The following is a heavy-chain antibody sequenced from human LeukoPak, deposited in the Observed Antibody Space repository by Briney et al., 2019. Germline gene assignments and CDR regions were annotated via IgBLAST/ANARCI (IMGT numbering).Heavy chain of an antibody. J-gene: IGHJ4*02. D-gene: IGHD6-6*01. CDR3: ARDRLAPHY. CDR1: GFTFSTYA. V-gene: IGHV3-21*01. CDR2: ISSTSNYI. Sequence: GGSLRLSCAASGFTFSTYAISWVRQAPGKGLEWVSCISSTSNYIFYADSVRGRFTISRDNAKNSLYLQMDSLRAEDTAVYYCARDRLAPHYWGQGTLVTVSS.